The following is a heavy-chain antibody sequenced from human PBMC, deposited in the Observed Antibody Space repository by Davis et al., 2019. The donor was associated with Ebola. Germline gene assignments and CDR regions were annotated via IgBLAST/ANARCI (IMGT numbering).Heavy chain of an antibody. CDR2: IRSKANSYAT. J-gene: IGHJ4*02. CDR3: TNTLGTTDY. D-gene: IGHD4-11*01. V-gene: IGHV3-73*01. CDR1: GFTFSGPA. Sequence: GESLKISCAASGFTFSGPAMHWVCQASGKGLEWVGRIRSKANSYATAYAASVKGRFTISRDDSKNTAYLQMNSLKTEDTAVYYCTNTLGTTDYWGQGTLVTVSS.